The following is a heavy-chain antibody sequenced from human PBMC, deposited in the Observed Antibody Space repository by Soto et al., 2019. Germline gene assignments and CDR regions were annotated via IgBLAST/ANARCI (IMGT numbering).Heavy chain of an antibody. V-gene: IGHV4-31*03. J-gene: IGHJ6*02. CDR1: GGSISSGGYY. CDR3: ATFLGSGYYTLFYGMVV. D-gene: IGHD3-22*01. CDR2: IYYSGST. Sequence: TLSLTCTVSGGSISSGGYYWSWIRHHPGKGLEWIGYIYYSGSTYYNPSLKSRVTISVDTSKNQFSLKLSSVTAADTAVDYCATFLGSGYYTLFYGMVVWGQETTHTASS.